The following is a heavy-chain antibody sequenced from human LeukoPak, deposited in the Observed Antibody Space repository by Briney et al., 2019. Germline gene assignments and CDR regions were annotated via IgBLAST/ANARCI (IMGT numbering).Heavy chain of an antibody. CDR2: IYYSGST. V-gene: IGHV4-59*01. CDR1: GGSISSYY. D-gene: IGHD6-19*01. CDR3: ARAPGYSSGWPFDY. Sequence: SSETLSLTCTVSGGSISSYYWSWIRQPPGKGLEWIGYIYYSGSTNYNPSLKSRVTISVDTSKSQFSLKLSSVTAADTAVYYCARAPGYSSGWPFDYWGQGTLVTVSS. J-gene: IGHJ4*02.